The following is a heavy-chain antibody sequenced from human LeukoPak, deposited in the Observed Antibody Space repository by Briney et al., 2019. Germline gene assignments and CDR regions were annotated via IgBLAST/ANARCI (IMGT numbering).Heavy chain of an antibody. CDR3: ARVPDNYYYHYGMDV. J-gene: IGHJ6*02. Sequence: SETLSLTCTVSGGPFSTSSHYWASIRQPPGGGLEWIGGLYNTGSSYYNPSRQSRVTISVDTSKNQFSLKLSSVTAADTAVYYCARVPDNYYYHYGMDVWGQGTTVTVS. CDR2: LYNTGSS. CDR1: GGPFSTSSHY. V-gene: IGHV4-39*01.